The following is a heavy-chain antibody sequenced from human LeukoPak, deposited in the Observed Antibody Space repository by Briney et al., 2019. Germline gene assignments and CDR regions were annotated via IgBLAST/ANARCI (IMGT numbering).Heavy chain of an antibody. D-gene: IGHD1-26*01. V-gene: IGHV3-23*01. CDR3: AKDLVGAFDY. CDR1: GFTFSSYA. J-gene: IGHJ4*02. CDR2: ISGSGGST. Sequence: GGSLRLSCAASGFTFSSYAMSWVRQATGKGLEWVSAISGSGGSTYYADSVKGRFTISRDNSKNTLSLQMNSLRAEDTAVYYCAKDLVGAFDYWGQGTLVTVSS.